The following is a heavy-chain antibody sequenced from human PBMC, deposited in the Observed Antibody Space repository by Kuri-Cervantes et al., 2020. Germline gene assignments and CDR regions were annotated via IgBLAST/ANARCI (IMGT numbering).Heavy chain of an antibody. V-gene: IGHV1-2*04. CDR1: GYTFTSYA. J-gene: IGHJ4*02. D-gene: IGHD6-19*01. Sequence: ASVKVSCKASGYTFTSYAMHWVRQAPGQRLEWMGWINTNSGATNYAQKLQGCATMTRDTSISIAYMELSSLRSEDTAVYYCARGRRPRYSSGCDYWGQGTLVTVSS. CDR2: INTNSGAT. CDR3: ARGRRPRYSSGCDY.